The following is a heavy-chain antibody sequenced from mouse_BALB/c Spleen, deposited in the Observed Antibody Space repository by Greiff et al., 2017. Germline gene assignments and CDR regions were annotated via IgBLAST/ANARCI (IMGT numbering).Heavy chain of an antibody. Sequence: EVQRVESGGDLVKPGGSLKLSCAASGFTFSSYGMSWVRQTPDKRLEWVATISSGGSYTYYPDSVKGRFTISRDNAKNTLYLQMSSLKSEDTAMYYCARGDGSAWFAYWGQGTLVTVSA. CDR3: ARGDGSAWFAY. CDR1: GFTFSSYG. V-gene: IGHV5-6*01. CDR2: ISSGGSYT. D-gene: IGHD2-3*01. J-gene: IGHJ3*01.